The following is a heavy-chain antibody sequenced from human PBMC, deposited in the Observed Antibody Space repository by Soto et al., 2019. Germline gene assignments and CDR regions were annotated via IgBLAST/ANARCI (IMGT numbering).Heavy chain of an antibody. Sequence: QVQLVESGGGVVQPGRSLRLSCAASGFTFSTYTMHWVRQAPGKGLEWVALISYDGSNQYYADSVRGRFTISRDKSKNTVFLQMGSLRSEDTATSHCAKGGYAGGSWGGGHVDYWRQGTLVTVSS. J-gene: IGHJ4*02. V-gene: IGHV3-30*18. CDR1: GFTFSTYT. CDR3: AKGGYAGGSWGGGHVDY. D-gene: IGHD2-2*01. CDR2: ISYDGSNQ.